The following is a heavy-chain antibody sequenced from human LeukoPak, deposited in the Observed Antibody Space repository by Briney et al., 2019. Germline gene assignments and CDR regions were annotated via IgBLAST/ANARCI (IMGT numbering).Heavy chain of an antibody. D-gene: IGHD2-2*02. Sequence: PSETLSLTCTVSGGSISSYYWSWIRQPPGKGLEWVGYIYYSGSTNYNPSLKSRVTISVDTSKNQFSLKLSSVTAADTAVYYCATYCSSTSCYNHAFDIWGQGTMVTVSS. CDR3: ATYCSSTSCYNHAFDI. V-gene: IGHV4-59*08. CDR2: IYYSGST. CDR1: GGSISSYY. J-gene: IGHJ3*02.